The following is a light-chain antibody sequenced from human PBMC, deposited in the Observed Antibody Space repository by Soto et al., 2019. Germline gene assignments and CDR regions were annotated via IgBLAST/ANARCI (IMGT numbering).Light chain of an antibody. CDR1: QDISVY. V-gene: IGKV1-27*01. CDR3: QKFNTAPLT. Sequence: DIQMTQSPSSLSASVGDRVTITCRASQDISVYLAWYQQKPGKVPKLLIYSASTLQSGVPSRFSGSGSGTDFTITIRSLQPEDVATYSCQKFNTAPLTFGQGTRLEIK. J-gene: IGKJ5*01. CDR2: SAS.